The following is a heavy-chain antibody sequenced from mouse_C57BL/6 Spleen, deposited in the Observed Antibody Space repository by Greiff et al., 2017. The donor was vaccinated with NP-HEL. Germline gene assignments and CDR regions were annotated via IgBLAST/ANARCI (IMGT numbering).Heavy chain of an antibody. CDR3: ARFRITTVVATDYYAMDY. Sequence: QVQLQQPGAELVKPGASVKLSCKASGYTFTSYWMHWVKQRPGRGLEWIGRIDPNSGGTKYNEKFKSKATLTVDKPSSTAYMQLSSLTSEDSAVYYCARFRITTVVATDYYAMDYWGQGTSVTVSS. J-gene: IGHJ4*01. CDR1: GYTFTSYW. V-gene: IGHV1-72*01. CDR2: IDPNSGGT. D-gene: IGHD1-1*01.